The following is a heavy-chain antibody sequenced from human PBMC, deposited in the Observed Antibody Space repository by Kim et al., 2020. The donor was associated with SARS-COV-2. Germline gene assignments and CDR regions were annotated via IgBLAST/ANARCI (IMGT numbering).Heavy chain of an antibody. V-gene: IGHV3-21*01. Sequence: VQGRFSISRDNDKNLLYLQMNSLGAEDTAVYYCARDKDCTNGVCYPWFDPWGQGTLVTVSS. J-gene: IGHJ5*02. CDR3: ARDKDCTNGVCYPWFDP. D-gene: IGHD2-8*01.